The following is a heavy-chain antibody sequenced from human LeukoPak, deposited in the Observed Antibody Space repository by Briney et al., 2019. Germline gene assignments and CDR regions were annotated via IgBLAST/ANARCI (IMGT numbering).Heavy chain of an antibody. CDR1: GYTFTSYY. D-gene: IGHD3-22*01. J-gene: IGHJ4*02. CDR2: INPSGGST. V-gene: IGHV1-46*01. CDR3: ASTYYYDSSGYYRALGY. Sequence: ASVKVSCKASGYTFTSYYMHWVRQAPGQGLEWMGIINPSGGSTSYAQEFQGRVTMTRDTSTSTVYMELSSLRSEDTAVYYCASTYYYDSSGYYRALGYWGQGTLVTVSS.